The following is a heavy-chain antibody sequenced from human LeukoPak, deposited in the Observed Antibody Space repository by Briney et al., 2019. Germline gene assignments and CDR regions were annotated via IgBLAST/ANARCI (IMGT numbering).Heavy chain of an antibody. CDR2: IIGSGGST. J-gene: IGHJ4*02. Sequence: GGSLSLSCAPSGVILRIYAMSGVPDAPGEGVGWVSTIIGSGGSTYYAAAVEGRFTIIRNNSKNTVYLQMNSRRAEDTAAYYCATDRSCINDVCHGDFDYWGQGTLVTVSS. D-gene: IGHD2-8*01. V-gene: IGHV3-23*01. CDR1: GVILRIYA. CDR3: ATDRSCINDVCHGDFDY.